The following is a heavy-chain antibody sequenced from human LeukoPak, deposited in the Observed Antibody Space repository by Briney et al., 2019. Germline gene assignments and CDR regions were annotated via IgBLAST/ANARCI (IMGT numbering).Heavy chain of an antibody. CDR1: GGSINSSSYY. Sequence: SETLSLTCTVSGGSINSSSYYWGWIRQPPGEALEWIGSIYHSGYTYYNPSLKSRVTISVDTSKSQFSLKLSSVTAADTAVYYCARSSMFRGVTVDYWGQGTLITVSS. D-gene: IGHD3-10*01. V-gene: IGHV4-39*01. CDR2: IYHSGYT. J-gene: IGHJ4*02. CDR3: ARSSMFRGVTVDY.